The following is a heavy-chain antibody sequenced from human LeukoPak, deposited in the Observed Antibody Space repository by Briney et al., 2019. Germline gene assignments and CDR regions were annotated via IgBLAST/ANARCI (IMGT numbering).Heavy chain of an antibody. V-gene: IGHV4-59*01. CDR1: GGSISSYY. CDR3: ARVMTTVTYANAFDI. Sequence: PSETLSLTCTVSGGSISSYYWSWIRQPPGKGLEWIGYIYYSGSTNYNPSLKSRVTIPVDTSKNQFSLKLSSVTAADTAVYYCARVMTTVTYANAFDIWGQGTMVTVSS. J-gene: IGHJ3*02. D-gene: IGHD4-11*01. CDR2: IYYSGST.